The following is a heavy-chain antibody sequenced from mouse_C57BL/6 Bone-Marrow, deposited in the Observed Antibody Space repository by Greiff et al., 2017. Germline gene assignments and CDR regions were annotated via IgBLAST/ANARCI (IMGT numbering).Heavy chain of an antibody. CDR1: GFTFKDYC. CDR3: TTLDYGSPFDV. V-gene: IGHV14-4*01. CDR2: IDPENGDT. Sequence: EVQLQQSGAELVRPGASVKLSCTASGFTFKDYCMHWVKQRPEQGLEWIGWIDPENGDTEYTAKFQGKATITADTSSNTAYMQLSSLTSEDTAVYYCTTLDYGSPFDVWGTGTTVTVSS. J-gene: IGHJ1*03. D-gene: IGHD1-1*01.